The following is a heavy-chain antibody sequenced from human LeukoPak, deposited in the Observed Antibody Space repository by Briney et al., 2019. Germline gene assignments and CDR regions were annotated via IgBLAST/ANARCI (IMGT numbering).Heavy chain of an antibody. V-gene: IGHV3-33*01. Sequence: GGSLRLSCAASGFTFSSYGMHWVRQAPGKGLEWVAVIWYDGSNKYYADSVKGRFTISRDNSKNTLYLQMNSLRAEDTAVYYCARGLGIAAAGVDYWGQGTLDTVSS. CDR2: IWYDGSNK. D-gene: IGHD6-13*01. CDR1: GFTFSSYG. J-gene: IGHJ4*02. CDR3: ARGLGIAAAGVDY.